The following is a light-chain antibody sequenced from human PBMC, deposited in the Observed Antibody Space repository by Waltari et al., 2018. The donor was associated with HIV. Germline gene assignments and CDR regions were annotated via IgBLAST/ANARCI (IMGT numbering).Light chain of an antibody. CDR1: SSNIENDN. V-gene: IGLV1-47*01. Sequence: QSFLTQPPSASGTPGQTVTISCSGSSSNIENDNVYWYQQLPGMTPKLLIYKNFRRPAGVPDRFAASKSGTSASLTISGLRSADEADYYCVGWDSSLSAYVCGAGTKVAVL. J-gene: IGLJ1*01. CDR2: KNF. CDR3: VGWDSSLSAYV.